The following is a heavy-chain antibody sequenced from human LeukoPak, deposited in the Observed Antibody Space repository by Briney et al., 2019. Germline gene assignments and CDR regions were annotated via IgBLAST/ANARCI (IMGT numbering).Heavy chain of an antibody. CDR2: IKQDGSEK. D-gene: IGHD2-21*02. CDR3: ARDPRDGYSDY. V-gene: IGHV3-7*01. CDR1: GFTFSSYW. Sequence: GGCLRLSCAASGFTFSSYWMSWVRQAPGKRLEWVANIKQDGSEKYYVDSVKGRFTISRDNAKTSLYLQMNSLRAEDTAVYYCARDPRDGYSDYWGQGTLVTVSS. J-gene: IGHJ4*02.